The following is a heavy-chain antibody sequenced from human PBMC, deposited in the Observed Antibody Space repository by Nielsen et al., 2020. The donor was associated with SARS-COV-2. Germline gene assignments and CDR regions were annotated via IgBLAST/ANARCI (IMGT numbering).Heavy chain of an antibody. CDR2: ISYDGSNK. Sequence: GGSLRLSFAASGLTFSTNGMHWVRQAPGKGLEWVAAISYDGSNKYYVDSLKGRLTISRDNSKNTLYLQMSSLREEDTAVYYCAKDWTAIVVVPSGGVDYWGQGTRVTVSS. CDR1: GLTFSTNG. V-gene: IGHV3-30*18. CDR3: AKDWTAIVVVPSGGVDY. D-gene: IGHD2-15*01. J-gene: IGHJ4*02.